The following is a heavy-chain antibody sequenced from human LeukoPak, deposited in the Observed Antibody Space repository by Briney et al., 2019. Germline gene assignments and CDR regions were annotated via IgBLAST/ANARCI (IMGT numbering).Heavy chain of an antibody. CDR3: ARSGVYYYGMDV. Sequence: GGSLRLSCAASGFTVSSNSMSWVRQAPGKGLEWVSVIYSGGSTYYADSVKGRFTISRDNSKNTLYLQMNSLRAEGTAVYYCARSGVYYYGMDVWGQGTTVTASS. D-gene: IGHD7-27*01. CDR1: GFTVSSNS. J-gene: IGHJ6*02. CDR2: IYSGGST. V-gene: IGHV3-53*01.